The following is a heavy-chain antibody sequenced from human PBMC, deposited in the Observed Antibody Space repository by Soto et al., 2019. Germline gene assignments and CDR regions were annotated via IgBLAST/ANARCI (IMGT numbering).Heavy chain of an antibody. Sequence: SESLALTCTVSGDSIINSGYYCTWIPQHPGKGLEWIGYIYYSGLTYHNPSLNSRVTISVDTSKNQFSLRLTSVTAADTAVYFCARDGGYYSSSSLDYWGQGKVVTVSS. CDR2: IYYSGLT. CDR3: ARDGGYYSSSSLDY. D-gene: IGHD6-6*01. J-gene: IGHJ4*02. V-gene: IGHV4-31*03. CDR1: GDSIINSGYY.